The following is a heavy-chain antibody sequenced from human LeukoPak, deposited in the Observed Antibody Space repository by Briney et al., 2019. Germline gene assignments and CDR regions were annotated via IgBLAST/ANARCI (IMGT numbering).Heavy chain of an antibody. CDR2: MNYSGGV. CDR3: ARSYVADGLGRYFYFDY. CDR1: GGSFNINGYY. Sequence: SQTLSLTCTVSGGSFNINGYYWSWIHQHPGRGLEWIGRMNYSGGVYYYPSLESQLAISVATSKSQFSLNLSSVTAADTAVYYCARSYVADGLGRYFYFDYWGQGILVTVSS. J-gene: IGHJ4*02. V-gene: IGHV4-31*01. D-gene: IGHD3-16*01.